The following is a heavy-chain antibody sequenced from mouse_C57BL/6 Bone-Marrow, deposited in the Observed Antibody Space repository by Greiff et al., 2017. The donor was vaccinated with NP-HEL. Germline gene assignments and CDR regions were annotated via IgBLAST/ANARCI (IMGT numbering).Heavy chain of an antibody. D-gene: IGHD2-4*01. CDR1: GFTFTDYY. CDR3: ARGYDYDGGSAWFAY. V-gene: IGHV7-3*01. J-gene: IGHJ3*01. Sequence: SGCGLVPPGGSLSLSCAASGFTFTDYYMSWVRQPPGKALEWLGFIRNKANGYTTEYSASVKGRFTISRDNSQSILYLQMNALRAEDSATYYCARGYDYDGGSAWFAYWGQGTLVTVSA. CDR2: IRNKANGYTT.